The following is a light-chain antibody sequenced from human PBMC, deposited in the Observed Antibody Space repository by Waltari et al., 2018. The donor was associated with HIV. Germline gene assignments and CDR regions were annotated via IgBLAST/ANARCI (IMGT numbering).Light chain of an antibody. V-gene: IGKV3-11*01. CDR3: QQRSNWLSLS. Sequence: EIVLTQSPATLSLSPGERATLSCRASQSVSTYLAWYQQRPGQAPRLLIYSASNRATGIPVRFSGSGSGTDFTLTISSLEPEAFAVYYCQQRSNWLSLSFGGGTKVEIK. J-gene: IGKJ4*01. CDR1: QSVSTY. CDR2: SAS.